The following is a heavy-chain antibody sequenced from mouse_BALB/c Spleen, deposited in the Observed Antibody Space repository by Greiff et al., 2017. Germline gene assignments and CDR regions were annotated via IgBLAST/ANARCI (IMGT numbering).Heavy chain of an antibody. CDR2: ISSGGST. V-gene: IGHV5-6-5*01. D-gene: IGHD2-2*01. CDR3: ARGGYGYEFAY. Sequence: EVHLVESGGGLVKPGGSLKLSCAASGFTFSSYAMSWVRQTPEKRLEWVASISSGGSTYYPDSVKGRFTISRDNARNILYLQMSSLRSEDTAMYYCARGGYGYEFAYWGQGTLVTVSA. CDR1: GFTFSSYA. J-gene: IGHJ3*01.